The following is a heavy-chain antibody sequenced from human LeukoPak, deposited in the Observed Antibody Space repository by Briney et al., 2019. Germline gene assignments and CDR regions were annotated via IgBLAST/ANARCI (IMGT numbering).Heavy chain of an antibody. CDR1: GFTFSSYA. D-gene: IGHD5-18*01. V-gene: IGHV3-23*01. CDR2: INGSGGST. J-gene: IGHJ4*02. Sequence: GGSLRLSCAASGFTFSSYAMSWVRQAPGKGLEWVSDINGSGGSTYYADSVKGRFTISRDNSKNTLYLQMNSLRAEDTAVYYCAKRIQSAMATGYWGQGTLVPVSS. CDR3: AKRIQSAMATGY.